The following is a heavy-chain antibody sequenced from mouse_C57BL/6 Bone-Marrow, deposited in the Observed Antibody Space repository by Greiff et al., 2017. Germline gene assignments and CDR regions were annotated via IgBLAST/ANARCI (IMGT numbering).Heavy chain of an antibody. J-gene: IGHJ1*03. CDR3: ARLEFDGSSGDWYFDV. CDR2: IYPRDGST. Sequence: QVQLQQSGPELVKPGASVKLSCKASGYTFTSYDINWVKQRPGQGLEWIGWIYPRDGSTKYNEKFKGKGTLTVDTYSSTSYMELHSLTSEDSAVYFGARLEFDGSSGDWYFDVWGTGTTVTVSS. D-gene: IGHD1-1*01. CDR1: GYTFTSYD. V-gene: IGHV1-85*01.